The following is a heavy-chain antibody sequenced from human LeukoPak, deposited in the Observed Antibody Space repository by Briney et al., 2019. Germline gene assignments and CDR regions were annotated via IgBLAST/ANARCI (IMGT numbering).Heavy chain of an antibody. CDR1: GFTFSSHA. J-gene: IGHJ3*02. CDR3: AKDPSWGYFDWLGIGAFDI. D-gene: IGHD3-9*01. Sequence: GGSLRLSCAASGFTFSSHAMSWVRQAPGKGLEWVSAISGSGGSTYYADSVKGRFTISRDNSKNTLYLQMDSLRAEDPAVYYCAKDPSWGYFDWLGIGAFDIWGQGTMVTVSS. CDR2: ISGSGGST. V-gene: IGHV3-23*01.